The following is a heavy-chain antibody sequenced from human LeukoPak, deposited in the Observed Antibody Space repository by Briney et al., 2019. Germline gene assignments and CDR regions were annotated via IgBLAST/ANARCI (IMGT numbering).Heavy chain of an antibody. D-gene: IGHD4-23*01. CDR1: GFTFSSYS. J-gene: IGHJ4*02. CDR3: ARVAAGYSVNYFDY. CDR2: ISSSSSTI. Sequence: GGPLRLSCAASGFTFSSYSMNWVRQAPGKGLEWVSYISSSSSTIYYVDSVKGRFAISRDNAKNSLYLQMNSLRDEDTAVYYCARVAAGYSVNYFDYWGQGTLVTVSS. V-gene: IGHV3-48*02.